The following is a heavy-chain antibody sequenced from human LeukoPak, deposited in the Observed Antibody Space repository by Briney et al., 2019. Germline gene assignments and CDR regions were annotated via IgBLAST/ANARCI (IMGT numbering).Heavy chain of an antibody. Sequence: GTSLRLSCAASGLSFSTYGKHCAPHAPGKGLEWGADISHDGKNKHYVDSVKGRFTIYRDNSKNTLYLQMNSLRAEDTAVYYCARDWGNWGYGWYFDHWGQGTLVTVSS. J-gene: IGHJ4*02. CDR2: ISHDGKNK. CDR3: ARDWGNWGYGWYFDH. D-gene: IGHD7-27*01. CDR1: GLSFSTYG. V-gene: IGHV3-30*03.